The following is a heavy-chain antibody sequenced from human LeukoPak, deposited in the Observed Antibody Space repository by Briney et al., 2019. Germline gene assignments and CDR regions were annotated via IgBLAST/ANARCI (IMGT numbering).Heavy chain of an antibody. CDR2: IYTSGST. Sequence: SETLSLTCTVSGGSISSYYWSWIRQPAGKGLEWIGRIYTSGSTNYNPSLKSRVTMSVDTSKNQFSLKLSSVTAADTAVYYCARVHYYGSGSYLQYYFDYWGQGTLATVSS. CDR3: ARVHYYGSGSYLQYYFDY. J-gene: IGHJ4*02. CDR1: GGSISSYY. V-gene: IGHV4-4*07. D-gene: IGHD3-10*01.